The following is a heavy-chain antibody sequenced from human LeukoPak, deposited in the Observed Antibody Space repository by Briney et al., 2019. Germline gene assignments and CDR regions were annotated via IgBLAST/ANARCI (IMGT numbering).Heavy chain of an antibody. D-gene: IGHD2/OR15-2a*01. CDR3: AKVVLLLTSSDAFDF. CDR1: GFTFSSNA. Sequence: GGSLRLSCAASGFTFSSNAMSWVRQAPGKGLEWVSTISGNYGSTYYADSVKGRFTISRDNFKNTVFLRMNSLRAEDTAVYYCAKVVLLLTSSDAFDFWGQGSKVTVSS. J-gene: IGHJ3*01. CDR2: ISGNYGST. V-gene: IGHV3-23*01.